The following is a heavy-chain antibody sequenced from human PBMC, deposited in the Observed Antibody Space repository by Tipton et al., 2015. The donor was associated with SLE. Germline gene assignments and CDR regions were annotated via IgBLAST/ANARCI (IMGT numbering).Heavy chain of an antibody. V-gene: IGHV4-4*01. CDR2: IYHTENT. D-gene: IGHD2-2*01. J-gene: IGHJ4*02. CDR3: TRRDTSKWRFDY. Sequence: TLSLTCVVSGGSISSSNWWTWVRQPPGKGLEWIGEIYHTENTNYNPSLKSRVSISVDKSKNQFSLKLNSVTAADTAVYFCTRRDTSKWRFDYWGQGTLVTVSS. CDR1: GGSISSSNW.